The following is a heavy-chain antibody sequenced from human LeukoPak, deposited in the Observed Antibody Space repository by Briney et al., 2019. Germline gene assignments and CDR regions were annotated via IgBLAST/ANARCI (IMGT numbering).Heavy chain of an antibody. V-gene: IGHV4-59*01. CDR1: GGSISSYY. Sequence: SETLSLTCTVSGGSISSYYWSWIRQPPGKGLEWIGYIYYSGSTNYNPSLKSRVTISVDTSKNQFSLKLSSVTAADTAVYYCARGIVGTYYYYRMDVWGQGTTVTVSS. J-gene: IGHJ6*02. CDR3: ARGIVGTYYYYRMDV. D-gene: IGHD1-1*01. CDR2: IYYSGST.